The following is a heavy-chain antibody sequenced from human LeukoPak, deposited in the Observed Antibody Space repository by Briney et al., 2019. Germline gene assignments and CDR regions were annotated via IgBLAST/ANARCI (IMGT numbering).Heavy chain of an antibody. Sequence: SETLSLTCAVSGYSISSGYYWGWIRQPPGKGLEWIGSIYHSGSTYYNPSLKSRVTISVDTSKNQFSLKLSSVTAADTAVYYCAKEHGNSAFCFDYWGQGTLVTVSS. J-gene: IGHJ4*02. D-gene: IGHD4-23*01. CDR1: GYSISSGYY. V-gene: IGHV4-38-2*02. CDR2: IYHSGST. CDR3: AKEHGNSAFCFDY.